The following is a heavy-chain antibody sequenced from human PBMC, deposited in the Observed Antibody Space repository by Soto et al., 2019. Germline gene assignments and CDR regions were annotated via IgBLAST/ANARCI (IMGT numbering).Heavy chain of an antibody. CDR1: VFTFSNYG. Sequence: QVQLVESVGGVVQPGRSLRLSCAASVFTFSNYGMQWVRQAPGKGLEWVAVVSRDGFTKFYAGSVKGRFTISRDNSKNTLDLQVNSLRPKDTAVYYCVKEWHSDGYGAAFEVWGQGTMVTVSS. V-gene: IGHV3-30*18. CDR2: VSRDGFTK. CDR3: VKEWHSDGYGAAFEV. J-gene: IGHJ3*01. D-gene: IGHD5-18*01.